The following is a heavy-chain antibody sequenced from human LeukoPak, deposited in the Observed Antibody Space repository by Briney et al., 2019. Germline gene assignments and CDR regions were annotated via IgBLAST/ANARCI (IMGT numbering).Heavy chain of an antibody. CDR2: IGGGDGT. Sequence: GGSLRLSCAASGFTFNTYAMSWVRQAPGKGLEWVSSIGGGDGTYYADSLKGRFTISRDNSKNTLYLQMNSLRAEDTAVYYCAKGNSGYNSGYYYHFFDYWGQGTLVTVSS. CDR3: AKGNSGYNSGYYYHFFDY. V-gene: IGHV3-23*01. D-gene: IGHD5-12*01. CDR1: GFTFNTYA. J-gene: IGHJ4*02.